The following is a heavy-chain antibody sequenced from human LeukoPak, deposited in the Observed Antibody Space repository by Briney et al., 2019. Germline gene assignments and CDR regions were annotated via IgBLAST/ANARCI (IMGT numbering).Heavy chain of an antibody. J-gene: IGHJ6*02. CDR3: ARDLRVPAARYGMDV. CDR2: ISYDGKTK. D-gene: IGHD2-2*01. CDR1: GFTFSSYS. V-gene: IGHV3-30*04. Sequence: GGSLRLSCAASGFTFSSYSMHWVRKAPGKGLEWVAVISYDGKTKYYADSVKGRFTISRDISKNTLYLETNSLRTEDTAVYYCARDLRVPAARYGMDVWGQGTTVTVSS.